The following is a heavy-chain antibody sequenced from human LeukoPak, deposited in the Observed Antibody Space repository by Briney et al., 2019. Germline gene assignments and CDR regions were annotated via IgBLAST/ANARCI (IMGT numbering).Heavy chain of an antibody. Sequence: ASVKVSCKASGYTFTDYYIYWVRQAPGQGLEWMGWINPNNGGTKYGQKFQGRVTMTRDTSISTVYMELSSLRSDDTAVYYCAAPRYCSRGCFYPSFDYLGQGTLVTVSS. V-gene: IGHV1-2*02. D-gene: IGHD2-15*01. J-gene: IGHJ4*02. CDR2: INPNNGGT. CDR1: GYTFTDYY. CDR3: AAPRYCSRGCFYPSFDY.